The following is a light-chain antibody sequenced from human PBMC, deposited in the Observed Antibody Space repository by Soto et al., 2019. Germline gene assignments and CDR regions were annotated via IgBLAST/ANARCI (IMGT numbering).Light chain of an antibody. CDR3: QHYGGMWT. CDR1: QSITNR. Sequence: DIQLTQSPSTLSACVGHSVPTTCRASQSITNRLAWYQQKPGKAPKVLIYDASYLESGVPSRFSGSGSGTQFILTISSLKPDDFATYYCQHYGGMWTFGKGTKVDIK. V-gene: IGKV1-5*01. J-gene: IGKJ1*01. CDR2: DAS.